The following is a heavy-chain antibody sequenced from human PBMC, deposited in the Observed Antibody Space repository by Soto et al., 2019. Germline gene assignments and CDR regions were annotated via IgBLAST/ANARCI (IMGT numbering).Heavy chain of an antibody. D-gene: IGHD2-15*01. J-gene: IGHJ5*02. Sequence: PAKVTCKASGCTITIDGISCVPQTPGEGLEWMGGIIPVVGKIHSAQKFQGRVTVTADESTGTVYMELSSLRSEDTAVYYCASYVVVAAAMPWLDPWGQGTLVTVSS. CDR3: ASYVVVAAAMPWLDP. CDR2: IIPVVGKI. CDR1: GCTITIDG. V-gene: IGHV1-69*01.